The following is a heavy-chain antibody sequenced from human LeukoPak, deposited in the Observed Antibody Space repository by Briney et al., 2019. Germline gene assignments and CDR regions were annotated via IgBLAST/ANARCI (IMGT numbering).Heavy chain of an antibody. CDR1: GFTFSTYV. CDR3: VRGTGY. Sequence: PGGSLSLSCSGYGFTFSTYVMHWVRQAPGKGLEYVSAISSNGDNTYHADSVKVRFTISRDNSTNTLYLQMSSLRADDTAVYYCVRGTGYWGQGTLVTVSS. CDR2: ISSNGDNT. V-gene: IGHV3-64D*06. J-gene: IGHJ4*02.